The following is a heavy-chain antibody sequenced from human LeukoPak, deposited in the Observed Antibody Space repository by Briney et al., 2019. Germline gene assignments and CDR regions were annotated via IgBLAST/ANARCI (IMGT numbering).Heavy chain of an antibody. CDR1: GFTFGDYA. D-gene: IGHD3-10*01. CDR3: NREPRGWGISDFDY. V-gene: IGHV3-49*04. Sequence: PGGSLRLSCTASGFTFGDYAMSWVRQAPGKGLEWVGFIRSKAYGGTTEYAASVKGRFTISRDDSKSIAYLQMNSLKTEDTAVYYCNREPRGWGISDFDYWGQGTLVTVSS. CDR2: IRSKAYGGTT. J-gene: IGHJ4*02.